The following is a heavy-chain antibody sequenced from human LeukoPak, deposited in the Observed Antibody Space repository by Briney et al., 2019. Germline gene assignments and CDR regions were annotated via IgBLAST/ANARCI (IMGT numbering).Heavy chain of an antibody. CDR1: GYSITSGYY. V-gene: IGHV4-38-2*01. CDR3: TRQGGSSSPYSYYSMDV. J-gene: IGHJ6*03. Sequence: SETLSLTCDVSGYSITSGYYWGWFRQPPGKGLEWVGNIFHAGNTYYNPSLRSRVTISVDTSKNQFSLRLTSVTAADTAVYYCTRQGGSSSPYSYYSMDVWGKGTTVTVSS. CDR2: IFHAGNT. D-gene: IGHD6-6*01.